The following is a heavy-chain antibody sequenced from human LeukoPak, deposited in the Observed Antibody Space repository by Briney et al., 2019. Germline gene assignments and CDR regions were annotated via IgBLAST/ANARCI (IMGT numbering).Heavy chain of an antibody. CDR1: GYTFIAYF. Sequence: GASVRVSCQASGYTFIAYFMHWVREAPGQGLEWMAWINTNTGATRFAQEFQGRVTLTRDTSISTAYMELGRLTSDDTAVYYCARLEFHAFSYYYGMDVWGQGTTVTVSS. V-gene: IGHV1-2*02. CDR2: INTNTGAT. CDR3: ARLEFHAFSYYYGMDV. J-gene: IGHJ6*02.